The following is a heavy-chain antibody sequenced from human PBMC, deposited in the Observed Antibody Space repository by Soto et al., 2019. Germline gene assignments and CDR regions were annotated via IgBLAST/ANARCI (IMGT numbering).Heavy chain of an antibody. D-gene: IGHD2-8*01. Sequence: GGSLRLSCAASGFTFSSYSMNWVRQAPGKGLEWVSSISSSSSYIYYADSVKGRFTISRDNAKNSLYLQMNSLRAEDTAVYYCARDFTADIVLMVYASPENYYYYGMDVWGQGTTVTVSS. J-gene: IGHJ6*02. CDR2: ISSSSSYI. V-gene: IGHV3-21*01. CDR3: ARDFTADIVLMVYASPENYYYYGMDV. CDR1: GFTFSSYS.